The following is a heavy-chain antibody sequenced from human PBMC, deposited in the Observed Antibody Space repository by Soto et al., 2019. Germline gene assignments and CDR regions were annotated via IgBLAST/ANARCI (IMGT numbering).Heavy chain of an antibody. D-gene: IGHD4-17*01. CDR1: CYTFTSYG. Sequence: QVQLVQSGAEVKKPGASVKVSCKASCYTFTSYGISWLRQAPGQVLQWKGWISAYNDKTNYAQKPQGRVTMTTYTSPITAYMELRSLKSGDAAVYYCAGSAGEYGIYWGQGTLVTVSS. J-gene: IGHJ4*02. CDR3: AGSAGEYGIY. CDR2: ISAYNDKT. V-gene: IGHV1-18*01.